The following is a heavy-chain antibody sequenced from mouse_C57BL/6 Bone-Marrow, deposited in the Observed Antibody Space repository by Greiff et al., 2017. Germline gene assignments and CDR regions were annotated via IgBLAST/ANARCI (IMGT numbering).Heavy chain of an antibody. CDR1: GFTFSDAW. V-gene: IGHV6-6*01. CDR3: ARPPHYFGSSH. Sequence: EVMLVESGGGLVQPGGSVKLSCAASGFTFSDAWMAWVRQSPEKGLEWVAEIRNKANNPATYYAESVKGRFTISRDDSKSSVYLQMNSLRAEDTGIYYCARPPHYFGSSHWGQGTLVTVSA. J-gene: IGHJ3*01. D-gene: IGHD1-1*01. CDR2: IRNKANNPAT.